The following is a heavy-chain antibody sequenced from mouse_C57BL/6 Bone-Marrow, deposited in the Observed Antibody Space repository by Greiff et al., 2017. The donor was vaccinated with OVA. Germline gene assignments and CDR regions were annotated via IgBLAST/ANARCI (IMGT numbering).Heavy chain of an antibody. CDR3: ARQRGRWLPLDY. Sequence: EVQVVESGGDLVKPGGSLKLSCAASGFTFSSYGMSWVRQTPDKRLEWVATISSGGSYTYYPDSVKGRFTISRDNAKNTLYLQMSSLKSEDTAMYYCARQRGRWLPLDYWGQGTTLTVSS. J-gene: IGHJ2*01. V-gene: IGHV5-6*01. CDR1: GFTFSSYG. CDR2: ISSGGSYT. D-gene: IGHD2-3*01.